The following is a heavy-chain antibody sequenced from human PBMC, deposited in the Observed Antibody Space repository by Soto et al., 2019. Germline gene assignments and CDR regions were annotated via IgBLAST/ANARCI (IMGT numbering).Heavy chain of an antibody. Sequence: ASVKVSCKASGYIFTTYSIAWVRQAPGQGLEWMGWISAYNGNTNYAQKFQGRVTMTTDTSTNTAYMELRSLRSDDTAVYFCAREAFGFHGSWFDPWGQGTLVTVSS. D-gene: IGHD2-21*01. CDR1: GYIFTTYS. CDR2: ISAYNGNT. V-gene: IGHV1-18*01. CDR3: AREAFGFHGSWFDP. J-gene: IGHJ5*02.